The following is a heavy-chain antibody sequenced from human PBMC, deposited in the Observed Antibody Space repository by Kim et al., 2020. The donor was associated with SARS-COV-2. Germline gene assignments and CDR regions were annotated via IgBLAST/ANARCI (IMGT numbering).Heavy chain of an antibody. D-gene: IGHD3-3*01. CDR3: ARALRITIFGVVSQFDY. Sequence: SETLSLTCTVSGGSISSGDYYWSWIRQPPGKGLEWIGYIYYSGSTYYNPSLKSRVTISVDTSKNQFSLKLSSVTAADTAVYYCARALRITIFGVVSQFDYWGQGTLGTPSP. CDR2: IYYSGST. V-gene: IGHV4-30-4*01. J-gene: IGHJ4*02. CDR1: GGSISSGDYY.